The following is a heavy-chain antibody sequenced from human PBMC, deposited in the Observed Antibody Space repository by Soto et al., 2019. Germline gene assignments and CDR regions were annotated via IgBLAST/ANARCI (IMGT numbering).Heavy chain of an antibody. V-gene: IGHV3-30-3*01. CDR2: ISYDGSNK. CDR1: GFTFSSYA. J-gene: IGHJ4*02. CDR3: ARGYSRLDY. Sequence: GGSLRLSCAASGFTFSSYAMHWVRQAPGKGLEWVAVISYDGSNKYYADSVKGRFTISRDNSKNTLYLQMNSLRAEDTAVYYCARGYSRLDYWGQGTLVTVSS. D-gene: IGHD6-13*01.